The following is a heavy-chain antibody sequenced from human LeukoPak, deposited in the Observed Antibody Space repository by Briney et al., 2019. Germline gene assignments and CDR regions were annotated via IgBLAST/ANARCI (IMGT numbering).Heavy chain of an antibody. CDR2: MRFDGSIE. CDR1: GFPFSSYG. D-gene: IGHD6-13*01. Sequence: GGSLRLSCAASGFPFSSYGMHWVRQAPGKGPEWVAFMRFDGSIEYYADSVRGRFTISRDNSKNTLYLQMDSLSPEDTAVYYCAKQYGGYFEYWGQGTLVSVSS. V-gene: IGHV3-30*02. CDR3: AKQYGGYFEY. J-gene: IGHJ4*02.